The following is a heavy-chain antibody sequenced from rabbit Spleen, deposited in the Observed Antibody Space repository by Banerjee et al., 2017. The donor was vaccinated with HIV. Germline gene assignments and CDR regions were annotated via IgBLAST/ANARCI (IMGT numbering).Heavy chain of an antibody. J-gene: IGHJ4*01. D-gene: IGHD8-1*01. V-gene: IGHV1S7*01. Sequence: QTLAESGGGLVPPGGSLKISCTASGFTLSSYYMNWVRQAPGKGLEWIGYIDPVFGITYYANWVNGRFSISRENAQNTVFLQMTSLTAADTATYFCARDGAGGSYVALWGPGTLVTVS. CDR1: GFTLSSYY. CDR3: ARDGAGGSYVAL. CDR2: IDPVFGIT.